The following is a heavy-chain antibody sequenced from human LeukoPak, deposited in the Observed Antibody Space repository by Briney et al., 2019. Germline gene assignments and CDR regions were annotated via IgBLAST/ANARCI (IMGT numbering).Heavy chain of an antibody. J-gene: IGHJ6*02. D-gene: IGHD1-26*01. CDR3: AKDQGGSYYYYYYYHGMDV. Sequence: GGSLRLSCAASGFTFSSYWMHWVRQAPGKGLEWVANIKQDGSEKYYVDSVKGRFTISRDNAKNSLYLQMNSLRAEDTAVYYCAKDQGGSYYYYYYYHGMDVWGQGTTVTVSS. CDR1: GFTFSSYW. V-gene: IGHV3-7*01. CDR2: IKQDGSEK.